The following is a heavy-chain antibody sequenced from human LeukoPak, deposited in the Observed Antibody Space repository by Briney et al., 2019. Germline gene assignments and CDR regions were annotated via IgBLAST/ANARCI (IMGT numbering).Heavy chain of an antibody. J-gene: IGHJ3*02. D-gene: IGHD1-26*01. Sequence: GGSLRLSCAASGFTFNTYTMNWVRQAPGKGLEWVSSISSSSSYIYYADSVKGRFTISRDNAKNSLYLQMNSLRAEDTAVYYCARDPTSSWETAFDIWAQGPMVTVSS. V-gene: IGHV3-21*01. CDR3: ARDPTSSWETAFDI. CDR2: ISSSSSYI. CDR1: GFTFNTYT.